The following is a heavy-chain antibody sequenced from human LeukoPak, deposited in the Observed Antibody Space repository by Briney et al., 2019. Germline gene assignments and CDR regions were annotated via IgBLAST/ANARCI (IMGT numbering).Heavy chain of an antibody. CDR2: VNPTAGSR. J-gene: IGHJ4*02. V-gene: IGHV1-46*03. Sequence: GASVKVSCRASGHTFTDYYLHWVRQAPGQGLQWMGMVNPTAGSRAYAQDFQDRVAMTRDTSTSTVYMELYSLRSEDTAMYYCASDLTNWGQGTLVTVSS. CDR1: GHTFTDYY. CDR3: ASDLTN.